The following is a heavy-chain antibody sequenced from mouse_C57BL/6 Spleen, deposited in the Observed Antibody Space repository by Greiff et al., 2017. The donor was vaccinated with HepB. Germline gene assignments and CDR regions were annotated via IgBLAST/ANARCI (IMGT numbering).Heavy chain of an antibody. CDR1: GYSFTGYY. Sequence: EVQLQQSGPELVKPGASVKISCKASGYSFTGYYMNWVKQSPEKSLEWIGEINPSTGGTTYNQKFKAKATLTVDKSSSTAYMQLKSLTSEDSAVYYCARVVPYYFDYWGQGTTLTVSS. CDR2: INPSTGGT. CDR3: ARVVPYYFDY. J-gene: IGHJ2*01. V-gene: IGHV1-42*01. D-gene: IGHD1-1*01.